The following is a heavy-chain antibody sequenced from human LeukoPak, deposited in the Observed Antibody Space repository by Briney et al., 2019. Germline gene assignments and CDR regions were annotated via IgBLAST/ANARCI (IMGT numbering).Heavy chain of an antibody. V-gene: IGHV4-59*01. J-gene: IGHJ6*02. D-gene: IGHD3-16*02. Sequence: SETLSLTCTVSGGSISSYYWSWIRQPPGKGLEWIGYFYYSGSTNYNPSLKSRVTISVDTSKNQFSLKLSSVTAADTAVYYCARLPSYDYVWGSYRYTSYYYYGMDVWGQGTTVTVSS. CDR1: GGSISSYY. CDR3: ARLPSYDYVWGSYRYTSYYYYGMDV. CDR2: FYYSGST.